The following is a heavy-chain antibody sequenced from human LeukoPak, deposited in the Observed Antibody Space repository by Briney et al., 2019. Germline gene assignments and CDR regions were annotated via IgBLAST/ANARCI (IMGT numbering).Heavy chain of an antibody. V-gene: IGHV4-59*11. D-gene: IGHD3-16*01. Sequence: SETLSLTCTVSGGSISGHYWSWIRQSPGKGLEWIGYIRYTGSTNYNPSLNSRVTMSVDTPHNQFSLRLTSVTAADTAVYYCARLHALGAEEFDPWGQGALVTVSS. CDR2: IRYTGST. CDR1: GGSISGHY. CDR3: ARLHALGAEEFDP. J-gene: IGHJ5*02.